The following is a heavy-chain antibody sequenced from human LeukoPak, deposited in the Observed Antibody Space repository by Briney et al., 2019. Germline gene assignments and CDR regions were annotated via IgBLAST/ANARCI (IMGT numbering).Heavy chain of an antibody. Sequence: GESLKISCKDSGYSFTNYWIGWVRQMPGKGLEWMGIIYPGDSDTRYIPSFQGQVIISVDKSISTAYLQWSSLKASDTAMYYCAILFSPPYCGGDPCAFDIWGQGTMVTVSS. CDR3: AILFSPPYCGGDPCAFDI. CDR2: IYPGDSDT. CDR1: GYSFTNYW. V-gene: IGHV5-51*01. J-gene: IGHJ3*02. D-gene: IGHD2-21*02.